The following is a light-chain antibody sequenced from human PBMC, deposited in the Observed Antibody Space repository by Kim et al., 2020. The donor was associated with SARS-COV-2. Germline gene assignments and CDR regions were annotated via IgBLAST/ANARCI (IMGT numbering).Light chain of an antibody. J-gene: IGLJ3*02. CDR1: SSDVGGYNY. Sequence: GQSVTISCTGTSSDVGGYNYVSWYQQHPGNAPKLIIYEVSERPSGVPDRFSGSKSGNTASLTVSGLQAEDEADYYCSSYAGSNNWVFGGGTQLTVL. CDR2: EVS. V-gene: IGLV2-8*01. CDR3: SSYAGSNNWV.